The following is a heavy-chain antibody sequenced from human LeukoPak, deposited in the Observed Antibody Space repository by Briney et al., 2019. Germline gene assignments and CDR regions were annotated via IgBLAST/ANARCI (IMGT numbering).Heavy chain of an antibody. Sequence: SETLSLTCTVSGGSISSSSYYWGWIRQPPGKGLEWIGSIYYSGSTYYNPSLKSRVTISVDTSKNQFSLKLSSVTAADTAVYYCARHWSLYSDSRGYYFGAFDVWGQGTMVTVSS. CDR3: ARHWSLYSDSRGYYFGAFDV. CDR1: GGSISSSSYY. D-gene: IGHD3-22*01. J-gene: IGHJ3*01. V-gene: IGHV4-39*01. CDR2: IYYSGST.